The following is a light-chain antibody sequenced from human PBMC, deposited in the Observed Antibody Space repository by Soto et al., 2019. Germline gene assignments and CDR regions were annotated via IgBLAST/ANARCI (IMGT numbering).Light chain of an antibody. CDR1: SSDVGAYDY. V-gene: IGLV2-14*03. Sequence: QSVLTQPASVSGPPGQSITISCTGTSSDVGAYDYVSWYQQHPDKAPKLMIYEVSNRPSGVSNRFSGSKSVNTATLTISGLQAEDEADYYCRSYTSSSTRVFGTGTKVTVL. J-gene: IGLJ1*01. CDR3: RSYTSSSTRV. CDR2: EVS.